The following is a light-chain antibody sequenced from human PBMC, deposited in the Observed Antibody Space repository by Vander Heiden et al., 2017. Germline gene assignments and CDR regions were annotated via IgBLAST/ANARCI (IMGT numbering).Light chain of an antibody. J-gene: IGKJ1*01. Sequence: DLQMTQSPSTLSASVGDRVTITCRASPSISSWLAWYQQKPGKAPKLLIYEASSIESGVPARFSGSGSGTEFTLTISSLQPDDFATYYCQQYDSYPRTFGQGTKVEIK. CDR1: PSISSW. V-gene: IGKV1-5*03. CDR2: EAS. CDR3: QQYDSYPRT.